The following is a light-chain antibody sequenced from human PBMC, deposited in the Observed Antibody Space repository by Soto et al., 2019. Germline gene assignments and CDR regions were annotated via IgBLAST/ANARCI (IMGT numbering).Light chain of an antibody. J-gene: IGKJ4*01. CDR1: QSVRSN. Sequence: EIVMTQSPATLSVSPGERVTLSCRASQSVRSNLAWYQQKPDQVPRVLSYGVSTRAIGIPDRFSGIGSGTEFTLTISSLQSEYFAVYYCQHYNTLWGFGGGNKVEIK. CDR3: QHYNTLWG. CDR2: GVS. V-gene: IGKV3-15*01.